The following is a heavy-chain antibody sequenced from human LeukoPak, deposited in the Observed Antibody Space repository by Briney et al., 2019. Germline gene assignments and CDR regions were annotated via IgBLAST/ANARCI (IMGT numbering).Heavy chain of an antibody. CDR2: IYSDNT. J-gene: IGHJ4*02. CDR1: GFTVSSNS. Sequence: PGGSLRLSCTVSGFTVSSNSMSWVRQAPGKGLEWVSFIYSDNTHYSDSVKGRFTISRDNSKNTLYLQMNSLRAEDTAVYYCARDPINIATAGNGFDYWGQGTLVTVSS. V-gene: IGHV3-53*01. CDR3: ARDPINIATAGNGFDY. D-gene: IGHD6-13*01.